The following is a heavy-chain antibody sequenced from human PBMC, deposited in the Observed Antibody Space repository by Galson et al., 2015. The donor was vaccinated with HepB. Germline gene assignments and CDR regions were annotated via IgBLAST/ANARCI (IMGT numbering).Heavy chain of an antibody. CDR3: AREVVVIAIRRYFDY. CDR2: IYYSGST. CDR1: GGSISTGGYY. J-gene: IGHJ4*02. V-gene: IGHV4-31*03. Sequence: PLSLTCTVSGGSISTGGYYWSWIRQHPGKGLEWIGYIYYSGSTYYNPSLKSRVTISVDTSKNQFSLKLSSVTAADTAVYYCAREVVVIAIRRYFDYWGQGTLVTVSS. D-gene: IGHD2-21*01.